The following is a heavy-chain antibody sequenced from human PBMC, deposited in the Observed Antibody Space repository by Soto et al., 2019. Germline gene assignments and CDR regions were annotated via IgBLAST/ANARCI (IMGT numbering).Heavy chain of an antibody. CDR2: INHSGST. CDR3: ARGGGSCYDY. CDR1: GGSFSGYY. D-gene: IGHD2-15*01. Sequence: SETLSLTCAVYGGSFSGYYWSWIRQPPGKGLEWIGEINHSGSTNYNPSLKSRVTISVDTSKNQFSLKLSSVTAADTAVYYCARGGGSCYDYWGQGTLVTVSS. J-gene: IGHJ4*02. V-gene: IGHV4-34*01.